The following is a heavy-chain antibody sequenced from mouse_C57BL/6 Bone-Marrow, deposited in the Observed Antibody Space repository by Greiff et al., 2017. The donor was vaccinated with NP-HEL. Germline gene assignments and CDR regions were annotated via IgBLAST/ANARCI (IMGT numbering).Heavy chain of an antibody. D-gene: IGHD1-1*01. CDR3: ARHGVCPEYYGSSFDWYFDV. V-gene: IGHV5-6*01. Sequence: EVQGVESGGDLVKPGGSLKLSCAASGFTFSSYGMSWVRQTPDKRLEWVATISSGGSYTYYPDSVKGRSTISRDNAKNTLYLQMSSLKTEDTAMYYCARHGVCPEYYGSSFDWYFDVWGTGTTVTVSS. CDR1: GFTFSSYG. CDR2: ISSGGSYT. J-gene: IGHJ1*03.